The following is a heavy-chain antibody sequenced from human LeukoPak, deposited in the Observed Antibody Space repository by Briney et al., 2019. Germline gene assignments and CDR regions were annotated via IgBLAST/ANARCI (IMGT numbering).Heavy chain of an antibody. J-gene: IGHJ5*02. V-gene: IGHV3-48*04. D-gene: IGHD6-6*01. CDR1: GFTFSSYN. Sequence: GGSLRLSCAASGFTFSSYNMNWVRQAPGKGPEWVSYISSSGSTIYYADSVKGRFTISRDNAKNSLYLQMNSLRAEDTAVYYCARRSIAARPDWFDPWGQGTLVTVSS. CDR2: ISSSGSTI. CDR3: ARRSIAARPDWFDP.